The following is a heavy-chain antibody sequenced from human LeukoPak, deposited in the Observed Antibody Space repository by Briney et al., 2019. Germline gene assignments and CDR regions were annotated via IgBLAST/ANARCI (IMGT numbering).Heavy chain of an antibody. Sequence: ASVKVSCKASGYTFTSYDINWVRQATGQGLEWMGWMNPNSGNTGYAQKFQGRVTMTRNTSISTAYMELSSLRSEDTAVYYCARDLLAGLERRPHPWGQGTTVTVSS. CDR2: MNPNSGNT. CDR1: GYTFTSYD. J-gene: IGHJ6*02. V-gene: IGHV1-8*01. D-gene: IGHD1-1*01. CDR3: ARDLLAGLERRPHP.